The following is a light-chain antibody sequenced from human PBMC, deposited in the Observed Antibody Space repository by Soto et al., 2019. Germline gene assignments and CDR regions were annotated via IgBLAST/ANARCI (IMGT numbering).Light chain of an antibody. V-gene: IGKV3-15*01. Sequence: AMPKSPSTLTVSPGAITTLSCRASQRVSSTLAWYQQKPGQAPRLLIYGASTGDSDIPARFSGSGSGTEFTLTIRSLQSEDFAVYYCQQYYNWPRTFGQGTKVDI. CDR3: QQYYNWPRT. CDR2: GAS. CDR1: QRVSST. J-gene: IGKJ1*01.